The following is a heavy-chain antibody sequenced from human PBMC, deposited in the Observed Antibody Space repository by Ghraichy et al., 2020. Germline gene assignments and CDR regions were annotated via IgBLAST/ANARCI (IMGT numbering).Heavy chain of an antibody. Sequence: GGSLRLSCAASGFTFSNAWMNWVRQAPGKGLEWVGCIKSKTDGGTTDYAAPVKGRFTISRDDSKNTLYLQMNSLKTEDTAVYYCTTTEWLRLGYYYGMDVWGQGTTVTVSS. CDR2: IKSKTDGGTT. D-gene: IGHD5-12*01. V-gene: IGHV3-15*07. J-gene: IGHJ6*02. CDR1: GFTFSNAW. CDR3: TTTEWLRLGYYYGMDV.